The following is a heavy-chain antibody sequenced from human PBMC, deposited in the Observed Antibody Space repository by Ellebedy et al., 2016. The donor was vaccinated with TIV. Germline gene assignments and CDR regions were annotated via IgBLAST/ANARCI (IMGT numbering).Heavy chain of an antibody. Sequence: GGSLRLXCAASGFNFTRYGMHWVRQAPGKGLEWVADLSYDGNDKAYAESVKGRFTISRDDFSKKFFLQMHNVRPEDTAVYYCAKVAREHYYGSGTFVYFDSWGQGTLVTVSS. CDR1: GFNFTRYG. J-gene: IGHJ4*02. CDR2: LSYDGNDK. V-gene: IGHV3-30*18. D-gene: IGHD3-10*01. CDR3: AKVAREHYYGSGTFVYFDS.